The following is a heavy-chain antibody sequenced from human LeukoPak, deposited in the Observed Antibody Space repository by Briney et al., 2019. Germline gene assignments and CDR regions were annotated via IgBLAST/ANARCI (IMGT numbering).Heavy chain of an antibody. CDR3: AGMHYGSGSYYPVWFDP. CDR2: IYYSGST. CDR1: GGSISSSSYY. J-gene: IGHJ5*02. Sequence: SETLSLTCTVSGGSISSSSYYWGWIRQPPGKGLEWIGSIYYSGSTYYNPSLKSRVAISVDTSKNQVSLKLSSVTAADTAVYCCAGMHYGSGSYYPVWFDPWGQGTLVTVSS. D-gene: IGHD3-10*01. V-gene: IGHV4-39*01.